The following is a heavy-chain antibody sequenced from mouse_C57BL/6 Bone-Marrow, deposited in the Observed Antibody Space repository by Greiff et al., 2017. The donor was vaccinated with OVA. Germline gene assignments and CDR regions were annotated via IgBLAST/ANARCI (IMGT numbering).Heavy chain of an antibody. CDR2: ISSGSSTI. CDR1: GFTFSDYG. V-gene: IGHV5-17*01. Sequence: EVMLVESGGGLVKPGGSLKLSCAASGFTFSDYGMHWVRQAPEKGLEWVAYISSGSSTIYYADTVKGRFTISRDNAKNTLFLQMTSLRSEDTAMYYCARVGLYYGNHWYFDVWGTGTTVTVSS. J-gene: IGHJ1*03. D-gene: IGHD2-1*01. CDR3: ARVGLYYGNHWYFDV.